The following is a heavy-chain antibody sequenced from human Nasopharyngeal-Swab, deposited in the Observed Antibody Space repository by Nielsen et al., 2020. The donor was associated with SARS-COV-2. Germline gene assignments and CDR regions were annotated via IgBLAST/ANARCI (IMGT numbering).Heavy chain of an antibody. CDR3: ARVGYCSGGSCYSLVMDV. D-gene: IGHD2-15*01. CDR1: GYSISSGYY. CDR2: IYHSGST. V-gene: IGHV4-38-2*02. Sequence: GSLRLSCTVSGYSISSGYYWGWIRQPPGKGLEWIGSIYHSGSTYYNPSLKSRVTISVDTSKNQFSLKLSSVTAADTAVYYCARVGYCSGGSCYSLVMDVWGQGTTVTVSS. J-gene: IGHJ6*02.